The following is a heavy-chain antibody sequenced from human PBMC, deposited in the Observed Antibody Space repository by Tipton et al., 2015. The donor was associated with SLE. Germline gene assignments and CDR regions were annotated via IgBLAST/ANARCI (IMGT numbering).Heavy chain of an antibody. CDR2: ILYSGDT. CDR1: GGSISSHY. Sequence: TLSLTCTVSGGSISSHYWSWIRQPPGKGLEWIGNILYSGDTNYNPSLKSRVTISVDTSKNQISLKLSSVTAADTAVYYCARDRWGVIKGGDDAFDIWGQGTMVTVSS. V-gene: IGHV4-59*11. CDR3: ARDRWGVIKGGDDAFDI. J-gene: IGHJ3*02. D-gene: IGHD2-21*01.